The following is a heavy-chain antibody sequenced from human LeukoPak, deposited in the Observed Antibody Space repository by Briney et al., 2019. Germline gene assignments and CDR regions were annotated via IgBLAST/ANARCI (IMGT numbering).Heavy chain of an antibody. Sequence: SETLSLTCTVSGGSISSGDYYWSWIRQPPGKGLEWIGYIYYSGSTYYNPSLKSRVTISVDTSKNQFSLKLCSVTAADTAVYYCAKRGGDGVDYWGQGTLVTVSS. CDR3: AKRGGDGVDY. CDR2: IYYSGST. J-gene: IGHJ4*02. V-gene: IGHV4-30-4*01. CDR1: GGSISSGDYY. D-gene: IGHD3-16*01.